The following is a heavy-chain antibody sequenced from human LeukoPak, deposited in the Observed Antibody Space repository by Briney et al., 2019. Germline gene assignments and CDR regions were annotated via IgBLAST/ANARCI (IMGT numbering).Heavy chain of an antibody. Sequence: SETLSLTCSVSGGSISSHYWGWIRQPPGKGLEWIGYIYYRGSTNYNPSLKSRVTISIDTSKNQFSLKLRSVTAADTAVYYCARNAREDVNGFDPWGQGTLVTVSP. CDR3: ARNAREDVNGFDP. CDR2: IYYRGST. V-gene: IGHV4-59*11. CDR1: GGSISSHY. J-gene: IGHJ5*02. D-gene: IGHD6-6*01.